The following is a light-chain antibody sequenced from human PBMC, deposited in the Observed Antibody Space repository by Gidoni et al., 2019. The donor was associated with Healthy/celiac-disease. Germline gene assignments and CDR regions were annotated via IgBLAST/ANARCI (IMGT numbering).Light chain of an antibody. V-gene: IGKV1-39*01. CDR1: QSISSY. CDR2: AAS. Sequence: DSQMTQSPSSLSASVGDRVTLTCRASQSISSYLNWYQQKPGKAPKLLIDAASSLQSGVPSRFSGSGSGTDFTLTISSLQPEDFATYYCQQSYSTSWTFGQGTKVEIK. CDR3: QQSYSTSWT. J-gene: IGKJ1*01.